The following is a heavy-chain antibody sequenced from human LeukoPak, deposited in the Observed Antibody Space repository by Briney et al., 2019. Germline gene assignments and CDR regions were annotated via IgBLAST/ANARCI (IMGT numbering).Heavy chain of an antibody. Sequence: ASVKVSXKASGYTFTSYGISWVRQAPGQGLEWMGWISAYNGNTNYAQKLQGRVTMTTDTSTSTAYMELRSLRSDDTAVYYCARLSVRYDSSGLFDYWGQGTLVTVSS. J-gene: IGHJ4*02. V-gene: IGHV1-18*01. D-gene: IGHD3-22*01. CDR1: GYTFTSYG. CDR3: ARLSVRYDSSGLFDY. CDR2: ISAYNGNT.